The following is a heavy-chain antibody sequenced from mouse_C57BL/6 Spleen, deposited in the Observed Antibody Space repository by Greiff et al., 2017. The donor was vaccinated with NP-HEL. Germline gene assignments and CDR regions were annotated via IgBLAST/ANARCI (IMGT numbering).Heavy chain of an antibody. CDR1: GYTFTSYW. CDR2: IDPSDSYT. V-gene: IGHV1-59*01. Sequence: QVQLQQSGAELVRPGTSVKLSCKASGYTFTSYWMHWVKQRPGQGLEWIGVIDPSDSYTNYNQKFKGKATLTVDTSSSTAYMQLSSLTSEDSAVYYCARSGRLPMLAYWGQGTLVTVSA. D-gene: IGHD6-5*01. CDR3: ARSGRLPMLAY. J-gene: IGHJ3*01.